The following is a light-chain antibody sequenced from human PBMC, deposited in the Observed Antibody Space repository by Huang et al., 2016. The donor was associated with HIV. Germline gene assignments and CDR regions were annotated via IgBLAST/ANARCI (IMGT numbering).Light chain of an antibody. Sequence: EIVMTQSPATLSVSRGERSTRSCRASQSVGTKLAWYQQKPGQAPRLVIYGASTRATGIPARFSGSGSGTQFTLTISSLQSEDVAVYYCQQYNNWPPWTFGQGTKVEIK. CDR1: QSVGTK. J-gene: IGKJ1*01. CDR3: QQYNNWPPWT. V-gene: IGKV3-15*01. CDR2: GAS.